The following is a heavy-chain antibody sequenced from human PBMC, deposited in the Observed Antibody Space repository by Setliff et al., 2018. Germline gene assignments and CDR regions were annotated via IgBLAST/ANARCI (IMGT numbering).Heavy chain of an antibody. CDR3: AKDSTSSTTRSWFDP. D-gene: IGHD2-2*01. CDR2: VNSDGSTT. CDR1: GFTFVNYW. J-gene: IGHJ5*02. Sequence: GGSLRLSCAASGFTFVNYWMHWVRQAPGKGLVWVSRVNSDGSTTNYADSVKGRFTISRDNAKNTLYLQMNSLRAEDTAVYYCAKDSTSSTTRSWFDPWGQGTLVTVSS. V-gene: IGHV3-74*01.